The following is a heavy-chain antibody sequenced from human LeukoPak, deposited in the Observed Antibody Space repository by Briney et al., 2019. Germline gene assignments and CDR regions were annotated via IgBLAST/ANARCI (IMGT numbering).Heavy chain of an antibody. CDR1: GYSIGSGYY. CDR2: IHHGGSA. Sequence: SETLSLTCDVSGYSIGSGYYWCWSRQPPGMGLEWIGSIHHGGSAYYNSSLESRVTILVDTSKNQFSLKMSSVTAADTAVYYCARDGGYCSGGNCHIWFDPWGQGTLVTVSS. CDR3: ARDGGYCSGGNCHIWFDP. D-gene: IGHD2-15*01. V-gene: IGHV4-38-2*02. J-gene: IGHJ5*02.